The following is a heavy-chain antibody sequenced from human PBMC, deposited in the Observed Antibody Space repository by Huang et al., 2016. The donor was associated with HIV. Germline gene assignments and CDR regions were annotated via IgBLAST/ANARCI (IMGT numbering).Heavy chain of an antibody. J-gene: IGHJ4*02. CDR1: GFTFSSYG. CDR2: ISDDEDNK. Sequence: QILLIESGGGVVQPGRSLRLSCAASGFTFSSYGMHWVRQAPGKVLEWVAVISDDEDNKYYADSVRGRFTISRDNSKNTLYLQMNSLRIEDTAVYYCARGPIRFLAWLLNFDYWGQGALVTVSS. D-gene: IGHD3-3*01. V-gene: IGHV3-30*03. CDR3: ARGPIRFLAWLLNFDY.